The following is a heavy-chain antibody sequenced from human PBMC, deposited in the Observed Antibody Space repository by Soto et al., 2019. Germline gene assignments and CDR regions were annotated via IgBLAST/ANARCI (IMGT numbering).Heavy chain of an antibody. D-gene: IGHD2-2*01. V-gene: IGHV3-33*01. CDR2: IWYDGSNK. CDR3: ARDRAGYCSSTSCYAGAFDI. CDR1: GFTFSSYG. Sequence: GRSLRLSCAASGFTFSSYGMHWVRQAPGKGLEWVAVIWYDGSNKYYADSVKGRFTISRDNSKNTLYLQMNSLRAEDTAVYYCARDRAGYCSSTSCYAGAFDIWGQGTMVTVSS. J-gene: IGHJ3*02.